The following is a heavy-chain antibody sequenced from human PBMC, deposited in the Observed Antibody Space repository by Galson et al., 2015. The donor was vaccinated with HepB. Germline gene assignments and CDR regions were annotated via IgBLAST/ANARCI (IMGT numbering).Heavy chain of an antibody. CDR1: GFTFSRYN. J-gene: IGHJ4*02. D-gene: IGHD1-7*01. V-gene: IGHV3-30*18. CDR3: AKDNGAGTTFDY. Sequence: SLRLSCAASGFTFSRYNMHWVRQAPGKGLERVAVISYNGVNEYYADSVKGRFTISRDNLKDTLYLQMNSLRPEDTAIYYCAKDNGAGTTFDYWGQGALVTVSS. CDR2: ISYNGVNE.